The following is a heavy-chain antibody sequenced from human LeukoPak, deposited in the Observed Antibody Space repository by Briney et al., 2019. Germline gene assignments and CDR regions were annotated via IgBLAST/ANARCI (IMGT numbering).Heavy chain of an antibody. CDR2: ISGSGGST. J-gene: IGHJ4*02. CDR1: GFTFSSYG. V-gene: IGHV3-23*01. CDR3: AGSYGSGKEGFDY. D-gene: IGHD3-10*01. Sequence: GGTLRLSCAASGFTFSSYGMSWVRQAPGKGLEWVSAISGSGGSTYYADSVKGRFTISRDNSKNTLYLQMNSLRAEDTAVYYCAGSYGSGKEGFDYWGQGTLVTVSS.